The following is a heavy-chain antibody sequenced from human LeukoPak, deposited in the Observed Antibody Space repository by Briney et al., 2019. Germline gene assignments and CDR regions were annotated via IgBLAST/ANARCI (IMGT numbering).Heavy chain of an antibody. CDR2: IKQDGSEK. CDR1: GFTFSSHW. V-gene: IGHV3-7*03. CDR3: ARDPRWFGEFDY. Sequence: GGSLRLSCAASGFTFSSHWMSWVRQAPGKGLEWVANIKQDGSEKYYVDSVKGRFTISRDNAKNSLYLQMNSLRAGDTAVYYCARDPRWFGEFDYWGQGTLVTVSS. J-gene: IGHJ4*02. D-gene: IGHD3-10*01.